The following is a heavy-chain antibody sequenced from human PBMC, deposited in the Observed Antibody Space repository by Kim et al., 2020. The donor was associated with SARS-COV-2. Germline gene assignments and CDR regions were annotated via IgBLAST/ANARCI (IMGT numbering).Heavy chain of an antibody. Sequence: GESLKISCKGSGFSFNSYWISWVRQMPGKGLEWMGRIDPSDSYTNYSPSFQGHVTISADKSIGTVYLQWSSLKASDTATYYCARRAALVIRDNYYYGLDVWGHGTTVTVSS. CDR3: ARRAALVIRDNYYYGLDV. J-gene: IGHJ6*02. V-gene: IGHV5-10-1*01. CDR1: GFSFNSYW. D-gene: IGHD3-9*01. CDR2: IDPSDSYT.